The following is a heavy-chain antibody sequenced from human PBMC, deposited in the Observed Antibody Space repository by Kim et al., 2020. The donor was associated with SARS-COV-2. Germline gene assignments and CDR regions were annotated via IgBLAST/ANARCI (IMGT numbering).Heavy chain of an antibody. Sequence: GGSLRLSCTVSGFTFGDYPMSWVRQAPGKGLEWVGFIRSKAYGGTTEYAASVRCRFTISRDDSTSIAYLQMNSLKVEDTAVYYCTNLWFGEGTPYYYYGMDGWSEGTAVTVS. CDR1: GFTFGDYP. J-gene: IGHJ6*02. CDR2: IRSKAYGGTT. D-gene: IGHD3-10*01. V-gene: IGHV3-49*04. CDR3: TNLWFGEGTPYYYYGMDG.